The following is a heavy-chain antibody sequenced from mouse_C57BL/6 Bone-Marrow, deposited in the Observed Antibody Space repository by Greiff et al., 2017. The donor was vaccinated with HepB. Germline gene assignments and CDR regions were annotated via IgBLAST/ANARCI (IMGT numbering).Heavy chain of an antibody. V-gene: IGHV3-8*01. D-gene: IGHD1-1*01. CDR2: ISYSGST. J-gene: IGHJ1*03. Sequence: EVKLQESGPGLAKPSPTLSLTCSVTGYSITSYYWNWIRKFPGKKLEYMGYISYSGSTYYNPSLKNLNSITRDTSKNQYYLQWNSVTTEDTATYYWARSPGSSYWYFDVWGTGTTVTVSS. CDR3: ARSPGSSYWYFDV. CDR1: GYSITSYY.